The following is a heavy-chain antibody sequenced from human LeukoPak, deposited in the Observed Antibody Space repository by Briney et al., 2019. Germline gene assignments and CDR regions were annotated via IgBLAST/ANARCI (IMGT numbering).Heavy chain of an antibody. D-gene: IGHD6-19*01. CDR3: AGGRLPTAQNKDSSGWYGSRREYYFDY. CDR2: INNSGST. Sequence: TPSETLSLTCTVSGGSISRYYWSWIRQPPGKGLEWIGEINNSGSTNCNPPLKSRLTISVDTSKNLFSLKLSSVTAAYTAVYYCAGGRLPTAQNKDSSGWYGSRREYYFDYWGQGTLVTVSS. V-gene: IGHV4-34*01. CDR1: GGSISRYY. J-gene: IGHJ4*02.